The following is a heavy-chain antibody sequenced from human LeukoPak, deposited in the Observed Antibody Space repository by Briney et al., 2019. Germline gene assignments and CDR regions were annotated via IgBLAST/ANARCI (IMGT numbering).Heavy chain of an antibody. J-gene: IGHJ4*02. CDR2: ISSSSSPI. D-gene: IGHD1-20*01. V-gene: IGHV3-48*02. Sequence: GGSLGLSCAASGFTFSNYIMNWVRQAPGKGLEWLSYISSSSSPIYYADSVKGRFTISRDNAKNSLYLQMNSLRDEDTGVYYCARVNWNDVGSFDYWGQGTLVTVSS. CDR3: ARVNWNDVGSFDY. CDR1: GFTFSNYI.